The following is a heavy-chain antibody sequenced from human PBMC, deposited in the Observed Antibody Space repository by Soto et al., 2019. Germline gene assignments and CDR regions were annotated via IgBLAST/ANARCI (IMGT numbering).Heavy chain of an antibody. V-gene: IGHV1-18*01. J-gene: IGHJ6*03. D-gene: IGHD2-8*01. CDR2: ISAYNGNT. CDR1: GYTFTSYG. Sequence: GASVKVSCKASGYTFTSYGISWVRQAPGQGLEWMGWISAYNGNTNYAQKLQGRVTMTTDTSTSTAYMELRSLRSDDTAVYYCARDGGYCTNGVCLGYYYYMDVWGKGTTVTVSS. CDR3: ARDGGYCTNGVCLGYYYYMDV.